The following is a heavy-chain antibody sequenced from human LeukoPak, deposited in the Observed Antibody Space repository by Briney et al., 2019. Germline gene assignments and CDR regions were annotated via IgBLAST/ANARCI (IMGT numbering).Heavy chain of an antibody. V-gene: IGHV1-2*02. CDR2: INPNSGGT. CDR1: GYTFTGYY. Sequence: ASVKVSCKASGYTFTGYYMHWVRQAPGQGPEWMGWINPNSGGTNYAQKFQGRVTMTRDTSISTAYMELSRLRSDDTAVYYCARGRGRIVATTKNWFDPWGQGTLVTVSS. J-gene: IGHJ5*02. CDR3: ARGRGRIVATTKNWFDP. D-gene: IGHD5-12*01.